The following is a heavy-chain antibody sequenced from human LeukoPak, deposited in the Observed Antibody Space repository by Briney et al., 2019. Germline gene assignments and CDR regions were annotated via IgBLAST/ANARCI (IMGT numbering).Heavy chain of an antibody. CDR1: GFTFSSYV. V-gene: IGHV3-30-3*01. CDR2: ISYDGSNK. CDR3: ARERASSGCLDY. D-gene: IGHD6-19*01. Sequence: GGSLRPSCAASGFTFSSYVMSWVRQAPGKGLEWVAVISYDGSNKYYADSVKGRFTISRDNSKNTLYLQMNSLRAEDTAVYYCARERASSGCLDYWGQGTLVTVSS. J-gene: IGHJ4*02.